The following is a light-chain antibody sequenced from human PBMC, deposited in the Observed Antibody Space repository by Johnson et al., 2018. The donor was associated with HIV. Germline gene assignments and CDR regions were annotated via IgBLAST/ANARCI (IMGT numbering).Light chain of an antibody. J-gene: IGLJ1*01. Sequence: QSVLTQSPSVSAAPGQKVTISCSGSSSNIGNNYVSWYQQLPGTAPKLLIYDNNKRPSGIPDRFSGSKSGTSATLGITGLQTGDEADYYCETWDSSLSALYVFGAATKVAVL. CDR1: SSNIGNNY. V-gene: IGLV1-51*01. CDR2: DNN. CDR3: ETWDSSLSALYV.